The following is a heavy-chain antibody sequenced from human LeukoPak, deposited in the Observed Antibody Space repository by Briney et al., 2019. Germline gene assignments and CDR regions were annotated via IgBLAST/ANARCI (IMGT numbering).Heavy chain of an antibody. D-gene: IGHD4-17*01. CDR2: IYYSGST. V-gene: IGHV4-59*01. J-gene: IGHJ4*02. CDR1: GGSISSYY. Sequence: SETLSLTCTVSGGSISSYYWSWIRQPPGKGLEWIGYIYYSGSTNYNPSLKSRVTISIDTSKNQFSLKLSSVTAADTAVYYCARENTVTTSFDYWGQGTLVTVSS. CDR3: ARENTVTTSFDY.